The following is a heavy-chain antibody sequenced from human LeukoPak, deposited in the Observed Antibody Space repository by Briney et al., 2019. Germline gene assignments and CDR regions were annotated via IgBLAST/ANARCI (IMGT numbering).Heavy chain of an antibody. CDR1: GFTFSSYA. CDR2: ISGSGGST. V-gene: IGHV3-23*01. Sequence: PGGSLRLSCAASGFTFSSYAMSWVRQAPGKGLVWVSTISGSGGSTYYADSVMGRFTISRDNSKNTLYLLMSSLRAEDTAVYYCAKSFVVTAKVDYWGQGTLVTASS. CDR3: AKSFVVTAKVDY. J-gene: IGHJ4*02. D-gene: IGHD2-21*02.